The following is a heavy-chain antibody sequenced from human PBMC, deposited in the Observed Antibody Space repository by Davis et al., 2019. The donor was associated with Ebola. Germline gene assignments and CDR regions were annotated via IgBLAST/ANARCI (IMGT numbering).Heavy chain of an antibody. V-gene: IGHV4-31*03. D-gene: IGHD4-17*01. CDR1: GGSISSGGYY. CDR2: IYYSGST. J-gene: IGHJ5*02. Sequence: SETLSLTCTVSGGSISSGGYYWSWIRQHPGKGLEWIGYIYYSGSTYYNPSLKSRATISVDTSKNQFSLKLSSVTAADTAVYYCARVLTTVTTGWFDPWGQGTLVTVSS. CDR3: ARVLTTVTTGWFDP.